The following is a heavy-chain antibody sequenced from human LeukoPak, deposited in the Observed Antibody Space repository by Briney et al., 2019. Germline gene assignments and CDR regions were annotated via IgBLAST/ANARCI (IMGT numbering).Heavy chain of an antibody. CDR2: IYYSGST. D-gene: IGHD6-19*01. J-gene: IGHJ4*02. Sequence: SETLSLTCTVSGGSINSYYWSWIRQPPGKGLEWIGYIYYSGSTNYNPSLKSRVTISVDTSKNQFSLKLSSVTAADTAVYYCARHRVPRSGWYGDFDYWGQGTLVTVSS. V-gene: IGHV4-59*08. CDR3: ARHRVPRSGWYGDFDY. CDR1: GGSINSYY.